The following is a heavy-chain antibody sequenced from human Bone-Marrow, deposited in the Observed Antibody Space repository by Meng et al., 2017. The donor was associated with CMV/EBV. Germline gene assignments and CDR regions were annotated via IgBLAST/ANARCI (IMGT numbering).Heavy chain of an antibody. J-gene: IGHJ4*02. V-gene: IGHV4-39*07. CDR2: IYYSGST. D-gene: IGHD3-16*02. CDR1: GGSISSSSYY. CDR3: AREEDDYVWGSYRYRGGFDY. Sequence: SETLSLTCTVSGGSISSSSYYWGWIRQPPGKGLEWIGSIYYSGSTYYNPSLKSRVTISVDTSKNQFSLKLSSVTAADTAVYYCAREEDDYVWGSYRYRGGFDYWGQGTLVTVSS.